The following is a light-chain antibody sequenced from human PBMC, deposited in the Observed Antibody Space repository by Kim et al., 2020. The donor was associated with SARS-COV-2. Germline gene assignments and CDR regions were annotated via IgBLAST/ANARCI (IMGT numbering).Light chain of an antibody. V-gene: IGLV3-19*01. CDR3: NSRVTSNFVI. Sequence: SSELTQDPAVSVALGQTVRITCQGDSLRKYYASWYQQKPGQAPVLLISGKNNRPSGIPDRFSGSSSGNTASLTIAGAQAEDEADYYCNSRVTSNFVIFGGGTQLTVL. CDR2: GKN. CDR1: SLRKYY. J-gene: IGLJ2*01.